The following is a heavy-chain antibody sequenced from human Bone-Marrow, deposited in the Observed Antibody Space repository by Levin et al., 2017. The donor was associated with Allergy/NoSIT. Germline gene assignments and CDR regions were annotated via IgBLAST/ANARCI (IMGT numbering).Heavy chain of an antibody. CDR1: GFTFDDYA. D-gene: IGHD2-2*01. CDR3: ARDAGGPALSGLLDP. V-gene: IGHV3-20*01. CDR2: INWNGDKT. Sequence: PGESLKISCTVSGFTFDDYAMSWVRQVPGKGLEWVSGINWNGDKTNYADSVKGRFTISRDNAKNSLYLHMSSLRVEDTAFYHCARDAGGPALSGLLDPWGQGIQVTVS. J-gene: IGHJ5*02.